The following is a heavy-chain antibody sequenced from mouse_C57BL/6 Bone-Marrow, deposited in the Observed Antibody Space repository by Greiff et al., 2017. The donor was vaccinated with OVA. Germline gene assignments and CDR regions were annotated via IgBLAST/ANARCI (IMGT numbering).Heavy chain of an antibody. D-gene: IGHD3-3*01. CDR2: IWSGGST. Sequence: VQLQQSGPGLVQPSQCLSIPCTVSGFSLTSYGVHWVRQSPGKGLEWLGVIWSGGSTDYNAAFISRLSISKDNSKSQVFFKMNSLQADDTAIYYCAREGLGFAYWGQGTLVTVSA. V-gene: IGHV2-2*01. CDR3: AREGLGFAY. J-gene: IGHJ3*01. CDR1: GFSLTSYG.